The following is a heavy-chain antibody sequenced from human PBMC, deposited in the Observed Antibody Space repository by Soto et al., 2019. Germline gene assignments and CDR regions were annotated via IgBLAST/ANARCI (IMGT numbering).Heavy chain of an antibody. J-gene: IGHJ5*02. CDR3: ARPVDFWSGPTRHNWFDP. Sequence: KTSETLSLTCTVSGGSISSSSYYWGWIRQPPGKGLEWIGSIYYSGSTYYNPSLKSRVTISVDTSKNQFSLKLSSVTAADTAVYYCARPVDFWSGPTRHNWFDPWGQGTLVTVSS. V-gene: IGHV4-39*01. CDR2: IYYSGST. CDR1: GGSISSSSYY. D-gene: IGHD3-3*01.